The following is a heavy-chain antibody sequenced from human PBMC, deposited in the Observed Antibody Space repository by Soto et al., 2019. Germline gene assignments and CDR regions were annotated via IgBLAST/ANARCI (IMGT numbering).Heavy chain of an antibody. Sequence: QVQLVQSGAEVKKPGSSVKVSCKASGGTFSSYAISWVRQAPGQGLEWMGGIIPIFGTANYAQKFQGRVTITADESTSTAYIELSSLRSEDTAVYYCARVSSYYDFWSGYLPPYYYYGMDVWGQGTTVTVSS. D-gene: IGHD3-3*01. CDR3: ARVSSYYDFWSGYLPPYYYYGMDV. CDR1: GGTFSSYA. CDR2: IIPIFGTA. V-gene: IGHV1-69*01. J-gene: IGHJ6*02.